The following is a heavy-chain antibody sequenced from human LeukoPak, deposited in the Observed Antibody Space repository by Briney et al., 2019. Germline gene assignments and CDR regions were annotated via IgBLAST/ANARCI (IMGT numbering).Heavy chain of an antibody. CDR3: ARLFSLADFQSLFDF. CDR1: GGSISSYY. V-gene: IGHV4-4*09. J-gene: IGHJ4*02. CDR2: IYTRGSA. Sequence: SESLSLTCTVAGGSISSYYMSWIRQPPGKGLEWIGYIYTRGSATYNPSLKSRVTISVDTAKNQFSLKLSSVTTADTAVYFCARLFSLADFQSLFDFWGQGTLVTVSS. D-gene: IGHD3/OR15-3a*01.